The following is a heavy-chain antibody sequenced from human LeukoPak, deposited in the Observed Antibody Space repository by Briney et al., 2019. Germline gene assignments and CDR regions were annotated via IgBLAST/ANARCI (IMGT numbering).Heavy chain of an antibody. CDR1: GGSFRGYY. V-gene: IGHV4-34*01. D-gene: IGHD3-10*01. J-gene: IGHJ4*02. CDR3: ARKHYSGSGSYYTD. Sequence: PSETLSLTCAVYGGSFRGYYWTWIRQPPGKGLEWIGELNHGGDINYNPSLKSRVTISVDTSKNQFSLRLNSVTAAGTAVYYCARKHYSGSGSYYTDWGQGTLVTVSS. CDR2: LNHGGDI.